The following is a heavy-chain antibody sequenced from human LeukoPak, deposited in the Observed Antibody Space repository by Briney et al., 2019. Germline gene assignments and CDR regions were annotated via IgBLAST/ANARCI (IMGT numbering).Heavy chain of an antibody. CDR1: GFTFRSYA. D-gene: IGHD1-26*01. Sequence: GGSLRLSCAASGFTFRSYAMSWVPQAPGKGLEWGLRIIGSGGRTYSADSVKGRFTTSRDNSKNTLYLQMNSLRAEDTAIYYCAKEITVGATHTYYFDYWGQGTLVTVSS. V-gene: IGHV3-23*01. J-gene: IGHJ4*02. CDR3: AKEITVGATHTYYFDY. CDR2: IIGSGGRT.